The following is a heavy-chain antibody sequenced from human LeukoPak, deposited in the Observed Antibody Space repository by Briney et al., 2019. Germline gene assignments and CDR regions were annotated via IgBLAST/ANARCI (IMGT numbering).Heavy chain of an antibody. D-gene: IGHD5-18*01. CDR3: ARDSRNFAGYSYGSHLDY. CDR2: ISSSSSYI. Sequence: GGSLRLSCAASGFTFSSYSMNWVRQAPGKGLEWVSSISSSSSYIYYADSVKGRFTISRGNAKNSLYLQMNSLRAEDTAVYYCARDSRNFAGYSYGSHLDYWGQGTLVTVSS. J-gene: IGHJ4*02. V-gene: IGHV3-21*01. CDR1: GFTFSSYS.